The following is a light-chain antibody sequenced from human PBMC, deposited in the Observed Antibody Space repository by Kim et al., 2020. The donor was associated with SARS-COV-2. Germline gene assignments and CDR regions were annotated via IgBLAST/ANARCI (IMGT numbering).Light chain of an antibody. J-gene: IGKJ2*01. V-gene: IGKV3-15*01. CDR3: HQNNDWTPGDT. CDR2: VAS. Sequence: EIVMTQSPATLSVSPGERATLFCRASQSVGNNVAWYQHKPGRAPRVLIYVASTRSTGIPAKFSGSGSGTEFTISISSLQSEDFAVYFCHQNNDWTPGDTFGQGTTREIK. CDR1: QSVGNN.